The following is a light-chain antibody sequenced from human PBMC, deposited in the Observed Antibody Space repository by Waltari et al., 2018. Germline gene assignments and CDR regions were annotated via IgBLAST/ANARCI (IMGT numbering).Light chain of an antibody. CDR2: SNN. J-gene: IGLJ2*01. V-gene: IGLV1-44*01. CDR1: TSNIAINP. Sequence: QSVLPQPPSASGTPGQRVSISCSGRTSNIAINPVAWYRQLPGTAPKLLIYSNNQRPSGVPDRFSGSKSGTSASLAISGLQSEDEADYYCAAWDDSLNGVVFGGGTKLTV. CDR3: AAWDDSLNGVV.